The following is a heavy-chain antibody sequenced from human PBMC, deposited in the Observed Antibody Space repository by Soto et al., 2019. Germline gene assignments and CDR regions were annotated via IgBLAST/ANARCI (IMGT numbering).Heavy chain of an antibody. CDR2: IYHGGST. Sequence: QLRLQESGSRLVKSSQTLSRTCAVSGGSISSAYTWSWIRQSPGKGLEWIGYIYHGGSTYYNPSLNSRVTISVDKSKNQFSLKLTSVTAADTAVYYCATTLPGDRRAYFESWGQGTLVTVSS. CDR3: ATTLPGDRRAYFES. D-gene: IGHD7-27*01. V-gene: IGHV4-30-2*06. CDR1: GGSISSAYT. J-gene: IGHJ4*02.